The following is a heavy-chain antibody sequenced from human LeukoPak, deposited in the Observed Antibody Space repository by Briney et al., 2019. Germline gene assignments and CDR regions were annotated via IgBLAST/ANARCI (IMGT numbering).Heavy chain of an antibody. CDR1: GGSISSSSYY. CDR2: IYASGST. D-gene: IGHD3-9*01. CDR3: AREGTYYDTLTGYYQDMAWFDP. Sequence: SETLSLTCTVSGGSISSSSYYWGWIRQPPGKGLEWIGRIYASGSTNYNPSLKSRVTISVDTSKNQFSLKLSSVTAADTAVYYCAREGTYYDTLTGYYQDMAWFDPWGQGTLVTVSS. V-gene: IGHV4-39*07. J-gene: IGHJ5*02.